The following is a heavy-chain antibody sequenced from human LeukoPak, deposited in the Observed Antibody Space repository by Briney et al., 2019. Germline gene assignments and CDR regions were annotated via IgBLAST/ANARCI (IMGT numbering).Heavy chain of an antibody. CDR2: ISTTGSTI. CDR3: ARGVRWFDP. D-gene: IGHD1-1*01. CDR1: GFTFSSYS. J-gene: IGHJ5*02. V-gene: IGHV3-48*01. Sequence: GGSLRLSCAAPGFTFSSYSMNWVRQAPGRGLEWVSYISTTGSTIYYADSVKGRFTISRDNAKNSLYLQMDSLRAEDTAVYYCARGVRWFDPWGQGTLVTVSS.